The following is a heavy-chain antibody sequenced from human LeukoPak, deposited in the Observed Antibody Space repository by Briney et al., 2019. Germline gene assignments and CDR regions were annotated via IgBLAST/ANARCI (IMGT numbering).Heavy chain of an antibody. J-gene: IGHJ6*02. D-gene: IGHD4-17*01. Sequence: PGRSLRLSCAASGFTLSSYDMHWVRQAPGKGLEWVALISYGGGKEFYASSVKGRVTISREGSNNTVYLQINSLRPEDSAVYYCAKTGRGAVTTYGTDVWGQGTTVIVSS. CDR3: AKTGRGAVTTYGTDV. CDR1: GFTLSSYD. V-gene: IGHV3-30*18. CDR2: ISYGGGKE.